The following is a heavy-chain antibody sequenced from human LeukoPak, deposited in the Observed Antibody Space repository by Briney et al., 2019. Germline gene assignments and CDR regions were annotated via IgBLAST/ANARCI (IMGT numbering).Heavy chain of an antibody. D-gene: IGHD6-13*01. J-gene: IGHJ4*02. CDR1: GFTVSSNY. CDR2: IYSDNT. CDR3: ARDSSQLGFDY. Sequence: GGSLRLSCAASGFTVSSNYMSWVRQAPGKGLEWVSIIYSDNTHYSDSVKGRFTISRDNAKNSLYLQMNSLRAEDTAVYYCARDSSQLGFDYWGQGTLVTVSS. V-gene: IGHV3-53*01.